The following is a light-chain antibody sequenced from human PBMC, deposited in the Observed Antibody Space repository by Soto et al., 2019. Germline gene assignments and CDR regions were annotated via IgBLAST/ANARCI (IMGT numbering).Light chain of an antibody. J-gene: IGLJ2*01. Sequence: QSVLTQPASVSGSPGQSITISCTGTSSDVGGYNYVSWNQQHPGKAPRLMIYDVSNRPSGVSNRFSGSKSGNTASLTISGLQAEDEADYYCSSYTSSSTRVFGGGTQLTVL. V-gene: IGLV2-14*01. CDR3: SSYTSSSTRV. CDR2: DVS. CDR1: SSDVGGYNY.